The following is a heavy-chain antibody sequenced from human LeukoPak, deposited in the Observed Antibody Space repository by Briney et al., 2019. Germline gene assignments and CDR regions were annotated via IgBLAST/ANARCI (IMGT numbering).Heavy chain of an antibody. CDR1: GGTFSSYA. CDR3: ARERYYYDSSGYYSTTKHFDY. Sequence: GASVKVSCKASGGTFSSYAISWVRQAPGQGLEWMGGIIPIFGTANYAQKFQGRVTITADKSTSTAYMELSSLRSEDTAVYYCARERYYYDSSGYYSTTKHFDYWGQGTPVTVSS. V-gene: IGHV1-69*06. CDR2: IIPIFGTA. D-gene: IGHD3-22*01. J-gene: IGHJ4*02.